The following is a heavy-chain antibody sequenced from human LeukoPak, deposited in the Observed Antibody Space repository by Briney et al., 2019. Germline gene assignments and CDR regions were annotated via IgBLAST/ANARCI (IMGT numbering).Heavy chain of an antibody. Sequence: GGTLRLSCAASGFTFSSYGMSWVRQAPGKGLEWASAISGSGGSTYYADSVKGRFTISRDNSKNTLYLQMNSLRAEDTAVYYCARDDYGGLDYWGQGTLVTVSS. V-gene: IGHV3-23*01. CDR2: ISGSGGST. D-gene: IGHD4-23*01. CDR1: GFTFSSYG. J-gene: IGHJ4*02. CDR3: ARDDYGGLDY.